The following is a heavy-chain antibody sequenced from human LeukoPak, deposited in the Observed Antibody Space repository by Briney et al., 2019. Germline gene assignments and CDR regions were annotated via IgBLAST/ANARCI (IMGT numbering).Heavy chain of an antibody. J-gene: IGHJ4*02. CDR2: ISWNSDMI. CDR1: GFTFDDYA. V-gene: IGHV3-9*03. CDR3: AKSKYLGGSYDY. Sequence: GGSLRLSCAASGFTFDDYAMHWVRQAPGRGLEWVSGISWNSDMIGYADSVKGRFTISRDNAKNSLYLQMNSLRAEDMALYYCAKSKYLGGSYDYWGQGTLVTVSS. D-gene: IGHD3-10*01.